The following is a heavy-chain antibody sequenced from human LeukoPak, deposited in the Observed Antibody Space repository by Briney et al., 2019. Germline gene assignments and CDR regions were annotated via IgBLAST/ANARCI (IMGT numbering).Heavy chain of an antibody. J-gene: IGHJ6*03. CDR2: ISYDGSNK. D-gene: IGHD2-2*01. CDR3: ARPTVSSTRHPVSYYMDV. V-gene: IGHV3-30*04. Sequence: GGSLRLSCAASGFTFSSYAMHWVRQAPGKGLEWVAVISYDGSNKYYADSVKGRFTISRDNSKNTLYLQMNSLRAEDTAVYYCARPTVSSTRHPVSYYMDVWGKGTTVTVSS. CDR1: GFTFSSYA.